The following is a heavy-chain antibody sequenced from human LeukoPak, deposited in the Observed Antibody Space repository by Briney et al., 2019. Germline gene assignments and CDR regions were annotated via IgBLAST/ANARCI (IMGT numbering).Heavy chain of an antibody. V-gene: IGHV3-30*03. Sequence: PGRSPRLSCAASGLTSNNYGMHWVRQAPGKGLEWVAFISYDGNKKYYVDSVKGRFTISRDNSKKTLYLQLNSLRAEATAVYYRATDNRLSEAVDVNTFDHYAMAVWGLGTTVTVSS. J-gene: IGHJ6*02. CDR3: ATDNRLSEAVDVNTFDHYAMAV. D-gene: IGHD2/OR15-2a*01. CDR2: ISYDGNKK. CDR1: GLTSNNYG.